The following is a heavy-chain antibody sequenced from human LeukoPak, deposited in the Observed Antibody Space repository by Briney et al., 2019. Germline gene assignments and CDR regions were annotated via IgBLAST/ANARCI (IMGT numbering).Heavy chain of an antibody. V-gene: IGHV4-31*03. CDR3: ARAPGGDSSGGPESFDY. CDR1: GGSISSGGYY. D-gene: IGHD3-22*01. CDR2: IYYSGST. Sequence: SETLSLTCTVSGGSISSGGYYWSGIRQHPGKGLEWVVYIYYSGSTYYNPSLKSRVSISVDTSKNQFSLKLSSVTAADTAVYYCARAPGGDSSGGPESFDYWGQGTLVTVSS. J-gene: IGHJ4*02.